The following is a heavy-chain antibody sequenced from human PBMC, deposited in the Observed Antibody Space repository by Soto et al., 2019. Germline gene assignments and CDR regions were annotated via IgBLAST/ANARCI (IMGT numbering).Heavy chain of an antibody. CDR2: FDPEDGET. V-gene: IGHV1-24*01. CDR1: GYTLTGFS. CDR3: ATGYCSGGSCPVSMDV. D-gene: IGHD2-15*01. J-gene: IGHJ6*04. Sequence: GASVKVSCKVSGYTLTGFSMHWVRQAPGKGLEWMVGFDPEDGETIYAQKLQGRVTMTEDTSTDTAYMELSSLRSEDTAVFYCATGYCSGGSCPVSMDVWGKGTTVTVSS.